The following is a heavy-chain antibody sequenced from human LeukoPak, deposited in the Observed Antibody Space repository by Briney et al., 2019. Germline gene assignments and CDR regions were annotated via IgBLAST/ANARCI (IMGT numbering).Heavy chain of an antibody. CDR3: AKDYADYVGYFFFDY. CDR2: ISGGGETT. D-gene: IGHD4-17*01. CDR1: GFTFNNYA. Sequence: GGSLRLSCAASGFTFNNYAMNWVRQAPGKGLEWVSSISGGGETTYYADSAKGRFTISRDNSQNTLYLQMNSLRAEDTAVYYCAKDYADYVGYFFFDYWGQGTLVTVSS. V-gene: IGHV3-23*01. J-gene: IGHJ4*02.